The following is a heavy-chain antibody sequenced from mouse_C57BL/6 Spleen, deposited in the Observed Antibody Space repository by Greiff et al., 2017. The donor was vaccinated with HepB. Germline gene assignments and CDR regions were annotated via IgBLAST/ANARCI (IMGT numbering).Heavy chain of an antibody. CDR1: GFTFSSYA. CDR3: TRTGNYYGSSAFDY. D-gene: IGHD1-1*01. Sequence: DVKLVESGEGLVKPGGSLKLSCAASGFTFSSYAMSWVRQTPEKRLEWVVYISSGGDYIYYADTVKGRFTISRDNARNTLYLQMSSLKSEDTAMYYCTRTGNYYGSSAFDYWGQGTTLTVSS. J-gene: IGHJ2*01. CDR2: ISSGGDYI. V-gene: IGHV5-9-1*02.